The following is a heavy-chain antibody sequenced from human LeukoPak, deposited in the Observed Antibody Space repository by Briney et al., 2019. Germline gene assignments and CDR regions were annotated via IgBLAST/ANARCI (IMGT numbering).Heavy chain of an antibody. V-gene: IGHV3-30*02. D-gene: IGHD1-26*01. Sequence: PGXXLRLSCAASGFTFSRSGMHWVRQAPGKGLEWVAFIRYDGSNKYYVESVKGRFTISRDNSKNTLYLQMNSLRDEDRAVYYCSKGGATMDVWGKGTTVTVSS. J-gene: IGHJ6*04. CDR3: SKGGATMDV. CDR2: IRYDGSNK. CDR1: GFTFSRSG.